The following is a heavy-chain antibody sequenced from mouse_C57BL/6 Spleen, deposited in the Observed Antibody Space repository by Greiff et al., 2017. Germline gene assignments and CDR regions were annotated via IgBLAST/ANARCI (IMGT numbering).Heavy chain of an antibody. CDR2: INPNNGGT. Sequence: EVQLQQSGPELVKPGASVKISCKASGYTFTDYYMNWVKQSPGKSLEWIGDINPNNGGTSYNQKFKGKATLTVAKSSSTAYMELRSLTSADSAVYYCAKKGGRAYYDYWGQGTTLTVSS. CDR3: AKKGGRAYYDY. J-gene: IGHJ2*01. V-gene: IGHV1-26*01. CDR1: GYTFTDYY. D-gene: IGHD1-1*01.